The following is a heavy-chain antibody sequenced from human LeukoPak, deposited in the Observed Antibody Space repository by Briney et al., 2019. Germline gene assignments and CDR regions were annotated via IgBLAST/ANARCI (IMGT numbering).Heavy chain of an antibody. CDR1: GYTFTSYY. J-gene: IGHJ4*02. D-gene: IGHD1-26*01. CDR3: AREGSGSYFQDY. Sequence: ASMKVSCKASGYTFTSYYMHWVRQAPGQGLEWMGIINPSGGSTSYAQKFQGRVTMTRDMSTSTVYMELSSLRSEDTAVYYCAREGSGSYFQDYWGQGTLVTVSS. CDR2: INPSGGST. V-gene: IGHV1-46*01.